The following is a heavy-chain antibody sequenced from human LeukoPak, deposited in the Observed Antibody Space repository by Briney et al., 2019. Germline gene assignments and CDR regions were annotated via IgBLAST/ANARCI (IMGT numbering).Heavy chain of an antibody. D-gene: IGHD1-1*01. CDR3: ARDRPGGPLEYYFAP. CDR1: GGSIDRTSSY. CDR2: INYVGST. Sequence: PSETLSLTCSVSGGSIDRTSSYWGWVRQAPGEWLEWIGSINYVGSTYYNPSLKSPVTMSLDTSEHQFSLRLSSVTPADKAGYFCARDRPGGPLEYYFAPWGQGTLVTVSS. V-gene: IGHV4-39*07. J-gene: IGHJ4*02.